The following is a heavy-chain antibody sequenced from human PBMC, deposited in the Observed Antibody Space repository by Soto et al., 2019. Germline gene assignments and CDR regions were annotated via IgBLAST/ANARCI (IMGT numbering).Heavy chain of an antibody. CDR2: MSSSSSTI. J-gene: IGHJ4*02. V-gene: IGHV3-48*02. CDR3: ASSRDQFDY. CDR1: GFTFSTYS. Sequence: EVQMVESGGGLVQPGGSLRLSCAASGFTFSTYSMNWVRQAPGKGLEWVSYMSSSSSTIYYADSVKGRFTISRDNAKNSLYLQMNSLRDDDTAVYYCASSRDQFDYWGQGTLVTVSS.